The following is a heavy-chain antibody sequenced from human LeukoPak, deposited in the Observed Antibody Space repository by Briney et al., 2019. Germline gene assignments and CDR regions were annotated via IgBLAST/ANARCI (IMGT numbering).Heavy chain of an antibody. Sequence: GRSLRLSCAASGFTFSSYGMHWVRQAPGKGLEWVAVISYDGSNKYYADSVKGRFTISRDNSKNTLYLQMNSLRAEDTAVYYCAKSRRLYYYDSSGYYRSNYGMDVWGQRTTVTVSS. J-gene: IGHJ6*02. CDR2: ISYDGSNK. D-gene: IGHD3-22*01. V-gene: IGHV3-30*18. CDR1: GFTFSSYG. CDR3: AKSRRLYYYDSSGYYRSNYGMDV.